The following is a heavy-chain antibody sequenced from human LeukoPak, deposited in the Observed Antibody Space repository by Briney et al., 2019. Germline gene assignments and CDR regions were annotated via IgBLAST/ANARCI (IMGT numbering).Heavy chain of an antibody. CDR3: AIRYYYGSGSYDY. J-gene: IGHJ4*02. V-gene: IGHV4-39*01. CDR2: IYYIGST. D-gene: IGHD3-10*01. Sequence: SETLSLTCTVSGGSISSSSYYWGWIRQPPGKGLEWIGNIYYIGSTYYNPSLKSRVTISVDTSKNQFSLKLSSVTAADTAVFYCAIRYYYGSGSYDYWGQGTLVTVSS. CDR1: GGSISSSSYY.